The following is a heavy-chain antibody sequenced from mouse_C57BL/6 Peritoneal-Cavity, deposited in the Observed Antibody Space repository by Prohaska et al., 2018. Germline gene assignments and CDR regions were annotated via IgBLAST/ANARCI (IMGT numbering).Heavy chain of an antibody. V-gene: IGHV6-3*01. J-gene: IGHJ2*01. CDR2: IRLKSDNFAT. D-gene: IGHD6-1*01. CDR1: GFTFSNYW. CDR3: TDLQMDF. Sequence: EVNLEESGGGLVQPGGSMKLSCVASGFTFSNYWMNWFRQSPEKGLEWVAQIRLKSDNFATHYAESVKGRFTISRDDSKSSVYLQMNNLRAEDTGIYYCTDLQMDFWGQGTTLTVSS.